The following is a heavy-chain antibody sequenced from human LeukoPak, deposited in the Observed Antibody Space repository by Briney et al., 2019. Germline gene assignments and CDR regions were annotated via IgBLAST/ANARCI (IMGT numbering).Heavy chain of an antibody. CDR2: INPSGGST. Sequence: ASVKVSCKASGYTFSNYYMHWVRQAPGQGLEWMGIINPSGGSTTYAHKFQGRVNMTRDTSTSTVYMDLSSLRSEDTAMYYCARAVAATFDYWGQGTLVTVSS. CDR1: GYTFSNYY. J-gene: IGHJ4*02. D-gene: IGHD6-19*01. V-gene: IGHV1-46*01. CDR3: ARAVAATFDY.